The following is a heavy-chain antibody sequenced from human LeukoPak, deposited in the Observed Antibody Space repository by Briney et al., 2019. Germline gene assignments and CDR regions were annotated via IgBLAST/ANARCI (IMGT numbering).Heavy chain of an antibody. D-gene: IGHD3-16*01. Sequence: GGSLRLSCVASGFSFNTFALTWVRQAPGKGLEWVSTISDYPHYTDSVRGRFTISRDNSRKTVFLQMNSLTPEDAATYYCTKDSQGSYDGFWYGTYGMDVWGQGTTVTVSS. CDR3: TKDSQGSYDGFWYGTYGMDV. CDR1: GFSFNTFA. V-gene: IGHV3-23*05. CDR2: ISDYP. J-gene: IGHJ6*02.